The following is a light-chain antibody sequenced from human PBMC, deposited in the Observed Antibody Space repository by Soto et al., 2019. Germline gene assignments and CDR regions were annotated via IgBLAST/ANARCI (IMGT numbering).Light chain of an antibody. CDR1: SSDVGGYDL. V-gene: IGLV2-23*01. Sequence: QSVLTQPASVSGSPGQSITISCTGTSSDVGGYDLVSWYQQHPGKAPKLLIYETTKWPSGVSHRFSGSQSGNTASLTIYGLQAEDEADYYCCSYAGDKTYVFGSGTKLTVL. J-gene: IGLJ1*01. CDR3: CSYAGDKTYV. CDR2: ETT.